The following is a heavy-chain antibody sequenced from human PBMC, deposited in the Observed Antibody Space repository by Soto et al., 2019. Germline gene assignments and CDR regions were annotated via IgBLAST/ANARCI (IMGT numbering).Heavy chain of an antibody. D-gene: IGHD2-21*02. J-gene: IGHJ5*02. CDR3: ARDLCGSGDCYVARWFDP. Sequence: GGSLRLSCAASGFTFSSYWMHWVRQAPGKGLMWVSHINNDGSGTSYADSVKGRFTVSRDNAKNTVYLQMNSLRAEDTAVYYCARDLCGSGDCYVARWFDPWGQGALVTVSS. V-gene: IGHV3-74*01. CDR1: GFTFSSYW. CDR2: INNDGSGT.